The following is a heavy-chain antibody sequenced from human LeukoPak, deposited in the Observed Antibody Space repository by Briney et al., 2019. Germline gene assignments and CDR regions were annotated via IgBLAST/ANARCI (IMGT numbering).Heavy chain of an antibody. V-gene: IGHV3-48*03. D-gene: IGHD1/OR15-1a*01. J-gene: IGHJ4*02. CDR2: ISSSGSTI. CDR3: AKDSPSRTATTEVPVDY. Sequence: GGSLRLSCAASGFTFRSYEMNWVRQAPGKGLEWVSYISSSGSTIYYAESVKGRFTISRDNAKNSLYLQMNSLRAEDTAVYYCAKDSPSRTATTEVPVDYWGRGTLVTVSS. CDR1: GFTFRSYE.